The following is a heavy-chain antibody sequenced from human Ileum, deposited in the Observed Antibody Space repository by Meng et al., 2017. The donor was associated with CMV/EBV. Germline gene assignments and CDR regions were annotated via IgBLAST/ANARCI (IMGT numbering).Heavy chain of an antibody. CDR3: ARGSSSWAFDY. Sequence: QVQLQGSGPGLVQPSETLSLTCTVSGGSISGYYWSWIRQPATKGLEWIGRVYSSGSTDYNPSLQSRVTMSVDTSKNQFSLKLSSVTAADTAVYYCARGSSSWAFDYWGQGTLVTVSS. J-gene: IGHJ4*02. CDR2: VYSSGST. CDR1: GGSISGYY. V-gene: IGHV4-4*07. D-gene: IGHD2-2*01.